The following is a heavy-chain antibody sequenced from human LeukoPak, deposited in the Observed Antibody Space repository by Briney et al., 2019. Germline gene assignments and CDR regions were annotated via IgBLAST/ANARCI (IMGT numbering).Heavy chain of an antibody. CDR2: VYYSGST. Sequence: SETLSLTCTVSGGSISGYYWNWLRQPPGKGLEWIGYVYYSGSTKYNPSFKSRVIISDDTSKNQFSLKLSSVTAADTAVYYCARDLGRGFFNGMDVWGQGTTVTVSS. J-gene: IGHJ6*02. CDR3: ARDLGRGFFNGMDV. CDR1: GGSISGYY. D-gene: IGHD3-3*01. V-gene: IGHV4-59*01.